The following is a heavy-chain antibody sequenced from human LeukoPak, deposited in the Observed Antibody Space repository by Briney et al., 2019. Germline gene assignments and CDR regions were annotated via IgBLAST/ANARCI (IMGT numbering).Heavy chain of an antibody. CDR3: ARGGLYSYGLQEGSGRGSSHDY. CDR1: EYTFTGYY. J-gene: IGHJ4*02. Sequence: ASVKVSCKASEYTFTGYYMHWVRQAPGQGLEWMGWINPDSGGTNYAQKFQGRVTMTRDTSISTAYMELTRLRSDDTAVYYCARGGLYSYGLQEGSGRGSSHDYWGQGTLVTVSS. D-gene: IGHD5-18*01. CDR2: INPDSGGT. V-gene: IGHV1-2*02.